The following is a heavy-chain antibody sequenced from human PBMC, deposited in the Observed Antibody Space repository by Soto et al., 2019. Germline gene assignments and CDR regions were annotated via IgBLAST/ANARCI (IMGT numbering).Heavy chain of an antibody. CDR3: ASRYGPSEFDH. V-gene: IGHV4-39*01. Sequence: QLQLEESGPGLVKSSETLSLTCSVSGDSISSSSYYWGWIRQSPGEGLEWIGNIHGNGGTQYNPCLSSRVITSGDTSANQFSLRLTSVTAADTAVYYCASRYGPSEFDHWGQGSLVTVSS. CDR1: GDSISSSSYY. CDR2: IHGNGGT. D-gene: IGHD3-9*01. J-gene: IGHJ4*02.